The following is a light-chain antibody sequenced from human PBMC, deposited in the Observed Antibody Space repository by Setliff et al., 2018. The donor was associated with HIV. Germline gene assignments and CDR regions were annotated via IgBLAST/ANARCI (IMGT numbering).Light chain of an antibody. CDR1: SSNIGSNI. V-gene: IGLV1-44*01. J-gene: IGLJ1*01. CDR2: SNN. Sequence: QSALTQPPSASGTPGQRITISCSGSSSNIGSNIVYWYQQFPETAPKLLIDSNNQRPSGVPDRFSGSKSGTSASLGISGLQSEDEADYYCAAWDDSLNGQVFGTGTKVTVL. CDR3: AAWDDSLNGQV.